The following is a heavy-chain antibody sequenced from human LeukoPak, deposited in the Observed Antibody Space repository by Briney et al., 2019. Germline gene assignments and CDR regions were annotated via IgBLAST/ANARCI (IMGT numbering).Heavy chain of an antibody. Sequence: PGGSLRLSCAASGFTFSSYGTHWVRQAPGKGLEWVAVISYDGSNKYYADSVKGRFTISRDNSKNTLYLQMNSLRAEDTAVYYCARRSPLGHLDYWGQGTLVTVSS. CDR2: ISYDGSNK. CDR1: GFTFSSYG. J-gene: IGHJ4*02. CDR3: ARRSPLGHLDY. D-gene: IGHD1-26*01. V-gene: IGHV3-30*03.